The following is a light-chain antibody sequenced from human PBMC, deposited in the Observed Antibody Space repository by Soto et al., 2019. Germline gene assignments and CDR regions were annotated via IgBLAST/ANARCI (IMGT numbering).Light chain of an antibody. CDR1: SSDVGGYDY. Sequence: QAVLTQPLSSSGSPGQSVTISCTGTSSDVGGYDYVSWYQQHPGKAHKLMISEVSKRPSGVPDRFSGSKSGNTASLTVSGLQAEDEADYYCSSYAGSNDYVFGTGTKVTVL. V-gene: IGLV2-8*01. J-gene: IGLJ1*01. CDR3: SSYAGSNDYV. CDR2: EVS.